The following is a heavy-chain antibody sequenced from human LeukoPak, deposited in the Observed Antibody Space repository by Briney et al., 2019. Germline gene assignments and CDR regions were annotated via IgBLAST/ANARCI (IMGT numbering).Heavy chain of an antibody. CDR2: INHRGST. D-gene: IGHD3-22*01. V-gene: IGHV4-34*01. CDR3: ARDLAGYYDSSGFYFDY. CDR1: GGSFSGYY. Sequence: PSETLSLTCAVYGGSFSGYYWSWIRQPPGKGLEWIGEINHRGSTNYNPSLKSRVTISVDTSKDQFSMKLSSVTAADTAVYYCARDLAGYYDSSGFYFDYWGQGTLVTVSS. J-gene: IGHJ4*02.